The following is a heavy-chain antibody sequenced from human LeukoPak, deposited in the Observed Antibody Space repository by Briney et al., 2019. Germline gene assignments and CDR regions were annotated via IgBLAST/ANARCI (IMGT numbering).Heavy chain of an antibody. CDR1: GFTFNTYF. J-gene: IGHJ4*02. Sequence: GGSLRLSCAASGFTFNTYFMTWVRQAPGKGLEWVSAISATGDTTHYADSLKGRFTISRDNSKNTLYLRMNSLRVEDTAVYYCAKGGWGDNWGQGTLVTVSS. CDR3: AKGGWGDN. D-gene: IGHD3-16*01. V-gene: IGHV3-23*01. CDR2: ISATGDTT.